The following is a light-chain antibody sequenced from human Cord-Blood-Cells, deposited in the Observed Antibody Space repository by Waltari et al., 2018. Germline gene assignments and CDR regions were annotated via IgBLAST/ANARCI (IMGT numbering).Light chain of an antibody. CDR3: CSYAGSYTFVV. CDR2: DVS. V-gene: IGLV2-11*01. CDR1: SSDVGGYNF. J-gene: IGLJ2*01. Sequence: QSALTQPRSVSGHPGQSVTISCTGTSSDVGGYNFVSCYQQHPGKAPKLMIYDVSKRPSGVPDRFSGSKSGNTASLTISGLQAEDEADYYCCSYAGSYTFVVFGGGTKLTVL.